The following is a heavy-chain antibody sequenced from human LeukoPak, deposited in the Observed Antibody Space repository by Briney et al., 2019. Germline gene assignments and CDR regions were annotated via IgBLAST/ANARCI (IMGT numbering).Heavy chain of an antibody. CDR2: IYHSGST. CDR3: ASISSDKIDY. V-gene: IGHV4-4*02. Sequence: SETLSLTCGVSGGSISGSYWWSWVRQPPGKGLEWIGEIYHSGSTNYNPSLKSRVTISMDKSKNQFSLKLSSVTAADTAVYYCASISSDKIDYWGQGTLVTVSS. J-gene: IGHJ4*02. CDR1: GGSISGSYW.